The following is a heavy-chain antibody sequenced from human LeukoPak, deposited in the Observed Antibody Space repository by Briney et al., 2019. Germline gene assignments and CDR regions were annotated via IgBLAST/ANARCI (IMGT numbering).Heavy chain of an antibody. J-gene: IGHJ5*02. CDR3: ARALRAVVNWFDP. V-gene: IGHV1-8*03. Sequence: ASVKVSFKASGYTFTSYDINWVRQATGQGLEWMGWMNPNSGNTGYAQKFQGRVTITRNTSISTAYMELSSLRSEDTAVYYCARALRAVVNWFDPWGQGTLVTVSS. CDR2: MNPNSGNT. CDR1: GYTFTSYD. D-gene: IGHD4-23*01.